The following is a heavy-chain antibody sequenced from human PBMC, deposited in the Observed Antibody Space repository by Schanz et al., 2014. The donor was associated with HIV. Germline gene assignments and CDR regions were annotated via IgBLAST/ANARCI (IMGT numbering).Heavy chain of an antibody. CDR1: RFTFSNSA. J-gene: IGHJ4*02. CDR2: IWYDGTDK. D-gene: IGHD2-15*01. Sequence: QVQLVQSGGGVVQPGRSLRLSCTASRFTFSNSALHWVRQAPGKGLEWVAVIWYDGTDKYYAGSVKGRFTISRDNAKNTLYLQMNSLRDEDTAVYYCARRSSDGGYYDNWGQGTLVTVSS. V-gene: IGHV3-33*08. CDR3: ARRSSDGGYYDN.